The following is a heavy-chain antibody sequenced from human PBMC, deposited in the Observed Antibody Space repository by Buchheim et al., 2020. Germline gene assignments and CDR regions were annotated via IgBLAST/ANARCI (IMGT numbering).Heavy chain of an antibody. Sequence: QVQLVESGGGVVQPGRSLRLSCAASGVTFSNHGMYWVRQAPGKGLQWVALISFDGTNTSYADSFMGRFTVSRDNSKNTLYLQMNSRRLEDTGVYYCGGGLLRSLEWLFVPWGQGT. CDR3: GGGLLRSLEWLFVP. J-gene: IGHJ5*02. CDR2: ISFDGTNT. CDR1: GVTFSNHG. D-gene: IGHD3-3*01. V-gene: IGHV3-30*03.